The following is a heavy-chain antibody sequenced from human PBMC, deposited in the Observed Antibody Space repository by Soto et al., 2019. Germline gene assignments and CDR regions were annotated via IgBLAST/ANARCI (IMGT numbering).Heavy chain of an antibody. J-gene: IGHJ3*02. Sequence: EVQLVESGGGLIQPGGSLRLSCAASGFTVSSNYMSWVRQAPGKGMEWVSVLYSGGSTYYADSVTGRVTISRDNSKNTLNLQMTSLRAEDRAGYYGARDIGSYVFDIWGQGTMVTVSS. D-gene: IGHD2-15*01. CDR3: ARDIGSYVFDI. V-gene: IGHV3-53*01. CDR2: LYSGGST. CDR1: GFTVSSNY.